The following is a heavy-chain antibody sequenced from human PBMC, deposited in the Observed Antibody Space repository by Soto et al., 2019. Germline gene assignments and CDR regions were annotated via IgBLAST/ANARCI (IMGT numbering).Heavy chain of an antibody. Sequence: RLSCAASGFTFSSYAMHWVRQAPGKGLEWVALISYDGSNKYYADSVKGRFTISRDNSKNTLFLQMNSLRAEDTAVYFCANDRDGYNVPFDSWGQGALVTVSS. D-gene: IGHD1-1*01. CDR3: ANDRDGYNVPFDS. V-gene: IGHV3-30*18. J-gene: IGHJ4*02. CDR2: ISYDGSNK. CDR1: GFTFSSYA.